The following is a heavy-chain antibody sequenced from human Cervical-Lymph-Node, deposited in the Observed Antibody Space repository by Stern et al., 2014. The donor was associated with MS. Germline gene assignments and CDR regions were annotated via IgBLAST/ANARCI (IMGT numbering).Heavy chain of an antibody. CDR1: GYTFISYD. V-gene: IGHV1-8*01. D-gene: IGHD5-18*01. CDR3: VRGGFSYGYGLDA. CDR2: MNPNNANT. Sequence: VHLVESGSQVRKPGASVKVSCQASGYTFISYDIFWVRQATGQGLEWMGWMNPNNANTGHAQKFQGRVTMTRNISISTAYMELSSLRSDDTAVYYCVRGGFSYGYGLDAWGQGTAVIVSS. J-gene: IGHJ6*02.